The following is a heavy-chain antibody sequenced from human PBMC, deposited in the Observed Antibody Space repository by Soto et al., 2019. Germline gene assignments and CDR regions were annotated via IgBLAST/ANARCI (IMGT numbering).Heavy chain of an antibody. Sequence: SETLSLTCTVSCGSISSYYWSWIRQPPGKGLEWIGYIYYSGSTNYNPSLKSRLTISVDTSKNQFSLKLSSVTAADAAVYYCARSDHYYYDSSGYWDYWGQGTLVTVSS. CDR1: CGSISSYY. V-gene: IGHV4-59*08. CDR2: IYYSGST. J-gene: IGHJ4*02. D-gene: IGHD3-22*01. CDR3: ARSDHYYYDSSGYWDY.